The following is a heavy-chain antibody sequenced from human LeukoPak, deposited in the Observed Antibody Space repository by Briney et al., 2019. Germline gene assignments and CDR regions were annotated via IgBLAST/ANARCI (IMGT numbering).Heavy chain of an antibody. CDR3: ARGRIAAAGTGPYYYYYYMDV. Sequence: PGASVKVSCKASGYTFTGYYMHWVRQAPGQGLEWMGWINPNSGGTNYAQKFQGRVTMTRDTSIRTAYMELSRLRSDDTAVYYCARGRIAAAGTGPYYYYYYMDVWGKGTTVTVSS. J-gene: IGHJ6*03. D-gene: IGHD6-13*01. V-gene: IGHV1-2*02. CDR2: INPNSGGT. CDR1: GYTFTGYY.